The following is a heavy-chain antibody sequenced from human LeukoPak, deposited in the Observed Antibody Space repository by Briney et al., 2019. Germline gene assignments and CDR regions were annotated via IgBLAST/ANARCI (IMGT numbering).Heavy chain of an antibody. Sequence: PGRSLRLSCAASGFTFSSYGMHWVRQAPGKGLEWVAVIWYDGTNKYYADSVKGRFTISRDSSKNSPYLQMNSLRDEDTAVYYCTRDPNALDYWGQGTLVTVSS. CDR2: IWYDGTNK. CDR3: TRDPNALDY. J-gene: IGHJ4*02. V-gene: IGHV3-33*01. CDR1: GFTFSSYG.